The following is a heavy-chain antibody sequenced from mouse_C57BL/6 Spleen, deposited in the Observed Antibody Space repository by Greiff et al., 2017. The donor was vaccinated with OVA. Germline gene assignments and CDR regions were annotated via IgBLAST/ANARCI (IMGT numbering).Heavy chain of an antibody. V-gene: IGHV5-4*01. D-gene: IGHD1-1*01. CDR2: ISDGGSYT. CDR3: ARDDYGSSRYFDY. CDR1: GFTFSSYA. J-gene: IGHJ2*01. Sequence: DVKLVESGGGLVKPGGSLKLSCAASGFTFSSYAMSWVRQTPEKRLEWVATISDGGSYTYYPDNVKGRFTISRDNAKNNLYLQMSHLKSEDTAMYYCARDDYGSSRYFDYWGQGTTLTVSS.